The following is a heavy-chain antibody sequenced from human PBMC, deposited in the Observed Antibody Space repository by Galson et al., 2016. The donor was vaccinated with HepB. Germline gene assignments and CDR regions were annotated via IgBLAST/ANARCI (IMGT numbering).Heavy chain of an antibody. CDR2: IIPIFNTT. J-gene: IGHJ3*02. V-gene: IGHV1-69*06. CDR1: GGNFNNYV. CDR3: ARPLQRALILDAVDI. Sequence: SVKVSCKASGGNFNNYVIYWVRQAPGQGLELMGRIIPIFNTTNYAQKFQGRVTITADKSTSTAYMELSSLTSEDTATYYCARPLQRALILDAVDIWGQGTMVTVSS. D-gene: IGHD2-15*01.